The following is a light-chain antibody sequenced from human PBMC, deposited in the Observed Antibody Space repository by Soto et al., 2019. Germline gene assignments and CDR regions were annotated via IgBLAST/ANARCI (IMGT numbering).Light chain of an antibody. V-gene: IGKV1-5*03. CDR3: QHYNSYSGA. CDR1: QTISSW. CDR2: RAS. Sequence: IQNTRGPSILTEPVRFIVPITSRAGQTISSWLAWYQQEPGKAHKLLTYRASTLKSGVPSRFSGSGSGTEFTLTISSLQPNEFATYYCQHYNSYSGACGQGTKV. J-gene: IGKJ1*01.